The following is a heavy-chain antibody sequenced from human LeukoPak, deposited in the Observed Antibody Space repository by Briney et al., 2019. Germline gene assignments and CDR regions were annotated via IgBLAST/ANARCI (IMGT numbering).Heavy chain of an antibody. D-gene: IGHD3-16*01. CDR1: GGSISSYY. CDR3: AARGGGDFDY. CDR2: IYYSGST. J-gene: IGHJ4*02. Sequence: SETLSLTCTVSGGSISSYYWSWIRQPPGKGLEWIGYIYYSGSTNYNPSLKSRVTISVDTSKNQFSLKLSPVTAADTAVYYCAARGGGDFDYWGQGTLVTVSS. V-gene: IGHV4-59*01.